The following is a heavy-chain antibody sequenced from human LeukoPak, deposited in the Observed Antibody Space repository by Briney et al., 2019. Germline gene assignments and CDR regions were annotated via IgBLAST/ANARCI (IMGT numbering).Heavy chain of an antibody. CDR2: MNPNSGNT. CDR1: GYTFTSYD. J-gene: IGHJ5*02. CDR3: ARDSRMLGFDP. D-gene: IGHD2-15*01. V-gene: IGHV1-8*01. Sequence: VASVKVSCKASGYTFTSYDINWVRQATGQGLEWMGWMNPNSGNTGYAPKFQGRVTITRDTSISTAYMDLSSLRSEDTAVYFCARDSRMLGFDPWGQGTLVTVSS.